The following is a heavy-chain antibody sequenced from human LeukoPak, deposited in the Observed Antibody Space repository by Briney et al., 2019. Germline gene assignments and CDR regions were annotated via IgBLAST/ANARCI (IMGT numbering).Heavy chain of an antibody. Sequence: GGSLRLSCAVSGLTFSSLWMSWVRQAPGKGLEWVANTNPDGSGKYYVDSVKGRFTISRDNAKNSVYLQMDSLRAEDTAVYYCARDLSYDFWSGYSMDSGVFYYYGMDVWGQGTTVTVSS. V-gene: IGHV3-7*01. CDR1: GLTFSSLW. CDR3: ARDLSYDFWSGYSMDSGVFYYYGMDV. CDR2: TNPDGSGK. D-gene: IGHD3-3*01. J-gene: IGHJ6*02.